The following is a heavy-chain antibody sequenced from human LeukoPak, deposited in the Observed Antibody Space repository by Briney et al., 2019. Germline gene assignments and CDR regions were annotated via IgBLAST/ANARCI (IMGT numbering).Heavy chain of an antibody. Sequence: PSETLSLTCTVSGGSISSGGYYWSWIRQHPGKGLEWIGYIYYSGSTYYNPSLKSRVTISVDTSKNQFSLKLSSVTAADTAVYYCARIYYDILTGYVTFDYWGQGTLVTVSS. J-gene: IGHJ4*02. V-gene: IGHV4-31*03. CDR2: IYYSGST. CDR3: ARIYYDILTGYVTFDY. CDR1: GGSISSGGYY. D-gene: IGHD3-9*01.